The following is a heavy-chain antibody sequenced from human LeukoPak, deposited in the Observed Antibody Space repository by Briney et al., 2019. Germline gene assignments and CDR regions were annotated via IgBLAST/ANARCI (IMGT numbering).Heavy chain of an antibody. CDR3: AKCPDYSSTFADY. J-gene: IGHJ4*02. CDR1: GFTFSSYA. Sequence: PGGSLRPSCAGSGFTFSSYAMSWVRQAPGKGLEWVSAISGSGGSTYYADSVKGRFTISRDNSKNTLYLQMNSLRAEDTAVYYCAKCPDYSSTFADYWGQGTLVTVSS. D-gene: IGHD4-11*01. V-gene: IGHV3-23*01. CDR2: ISGSGGST.